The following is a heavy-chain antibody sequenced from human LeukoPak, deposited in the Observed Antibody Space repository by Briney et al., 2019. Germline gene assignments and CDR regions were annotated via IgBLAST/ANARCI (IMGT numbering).Heavy chain of an antibody. Sequence: GGSLRLSCAASGFTFSSYSMNWVRQAPGKGLEWVSYISSSSSTIYYADSVKGRFTISRDNAKNSLYLQMNSLRAEDTAVYYCARDLGNYYDSSGYYPSEYNWFDPWGQGTLVTVSS. D-gene: IGHD3-22*01. CDR1: GFTFSSYS. CDR3: ARDLGNYYDSSGYYPSEYNWFDP. CDR2: ISSSSSTI. V-gene: IGHV3-48*01. J-gene: IGHJ5*02.